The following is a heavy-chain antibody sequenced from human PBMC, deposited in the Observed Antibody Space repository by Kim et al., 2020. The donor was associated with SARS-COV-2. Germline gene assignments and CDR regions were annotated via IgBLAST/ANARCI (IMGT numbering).Heavy chain of an antibody. Sequence: SETLSLTCTVSGGSISSYYWSWIRQPPGKGLEWIGYIYYSGSTNYNPSLKSRVTISVDTSKNQFSLKLSSVTAADTAVYYCARLELLYYDSSGYYVLPGGIDYWGQGTLVTVSS. CDR3: ARLELLYYDSSGYYVLPGGIDY. CDR2: IYYSGST. J-gene: IGHJ4*02. V-gene: IGHV4-59*08. D-gene: IGHD3-22*01. CDR1: GGSISSYY.